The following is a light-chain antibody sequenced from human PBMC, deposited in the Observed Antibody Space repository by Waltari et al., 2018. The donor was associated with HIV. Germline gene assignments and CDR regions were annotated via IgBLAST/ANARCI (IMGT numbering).Light chain of an antibody. Sequence: SYELTQPPSVSVSLGQMARITCPGEELPKKYAYWYQQKPGQFPVRVIYKDSERPSGIPERFSGSSSGTIVTLTISGVQAEDEADYYCLSADSSGTCVVFGGGTKLTVL. J-gene: IGLJ2*01. V-gene: IGLV3-16*01. CDR3: LSADSSGTCVV. CDR1: ELPKKY. CDR2: KDS.